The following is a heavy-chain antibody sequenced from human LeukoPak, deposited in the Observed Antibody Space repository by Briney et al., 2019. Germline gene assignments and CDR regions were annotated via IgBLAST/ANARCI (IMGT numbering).Heavy chain of an antibody. CDR2: IYYTGST. Sequence: PSETLSLTCTVSGGSISNANYYWSWIRQPPGKGLEWIGYIYYTGSTYYNPSLKSRVTISVDTSKNQFSLKLSSVTAADTAVYYCARRSGYSSSRVFDYWGQGTLVTVSS. J-gene: IGHJ4*02. CDR3: ARRSGYSSSRVFDY. V-gene: IGHV4-30-4*01. D-gene: IGHD6-13*01. CDR1: GGSISNANYY.